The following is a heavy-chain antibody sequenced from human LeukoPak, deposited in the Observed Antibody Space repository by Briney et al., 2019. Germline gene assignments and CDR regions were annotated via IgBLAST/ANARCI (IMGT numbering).Heavy chain of an antibody. CDR1: GFIVSSNY. CDR3: ARSRSSFLSGYYYNY. D-gene: IGHD3-22*01. CDR2: IKQDGSEK. V-gene: IGHV3-7*01. Sequence: PGGSLRLSCAASGFIVSSNYMTWVRQAPGKGLEWVANIKQDGSEKYYVDSVKGRFTISRDNAKNSLYLQMNSLRAEDTAVYYCARSRSSFLSGYYYNYWGQGTLVTVSS. J-gene: IGHJ4*02.